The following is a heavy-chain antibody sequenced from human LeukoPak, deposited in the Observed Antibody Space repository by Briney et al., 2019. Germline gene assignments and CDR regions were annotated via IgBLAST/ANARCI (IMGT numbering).Heavy chain of an antibody. CDR3: ASYCSSTSCYNWFDP. D-gene: IGHD2-2*01. CDR2: ISSSSSYI. V-gene: IGHV3-21*01. Sequence: GGSLRLSRAASGFTFSSYSVNWVRQAPGKGLEWAPSISSSSSYIYYADSVKGRFTISRDNAKNSLYLQMNSLRAEDTAVYYCASYCSSTSCYNWFDPWGQGTLVTVSS. J-gene: IGHJ5*02. CDR1: GFTFSSYS.